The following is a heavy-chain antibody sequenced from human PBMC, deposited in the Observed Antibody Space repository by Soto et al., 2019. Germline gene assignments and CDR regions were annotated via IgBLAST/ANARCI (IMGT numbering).Heavy chain of an antibody. J-gene: IGHJ3*02. CDR1: GGTFSSYA. D-gene: IGHD5-12*01. V-gene: IGHV1-69*01. Sequence: QVQLVQSGAEVKKPGSSVKVSCKASGGTFSSYAISWVRQAPGQGLEWMGGIIPIFGTANYAQKFQGRVTITADESTSTAYMELSSLRSDDTAVYYCARGQQVVSGYASHAFDIWGQGTMVTVSS. CDR2: IIPIFGTA. CDR3: ARGQQVVSGYASHAFDI.